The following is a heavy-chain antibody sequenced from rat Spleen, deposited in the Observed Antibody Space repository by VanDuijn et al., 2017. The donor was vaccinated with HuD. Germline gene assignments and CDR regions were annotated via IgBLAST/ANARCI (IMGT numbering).Heavy chain of an antibody. CDR2: INSAGST. V-gene: IGHV3-3*01. Sequence: EVQLQESGPGLVKPSQSLSLTCSVTGYSITSSYRWNWIRKFPGNKLEWMGYINSAGSTIYSPTLKSQISITRDTSKNQFFLQLTSVTTEDTATYYCARAAMNWYFDFWGPGTMVTVSS. CDR3: ARAAMNWYFDF. J-gene: IGHJ1*01. D-gene: IGHD1-2*01. CDR1: GYSITSSYR.